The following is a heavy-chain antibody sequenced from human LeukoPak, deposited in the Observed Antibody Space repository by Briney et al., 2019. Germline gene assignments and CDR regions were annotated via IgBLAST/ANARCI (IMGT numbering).Heavy chain of an antibody. V-gene: IGHV4-39*01. CDR2: IYYSGST. CDR3: ARHRRYCSSTSCYALDY. CDR1: GGSNSSSSYY. Sequence: SETLSLTCTVSGGSNSSSSYYWGWIRQPPGKGLEWIGSIYYSGSTYYNPSLKSRVTISVDTSKNQFSLKLSSVTAADTAVYYCARHRRYCSSTSCYALDYWGQGTLVTVSS. J-gene: IGHJ4*02. D-gene: IGHD2-2*01.